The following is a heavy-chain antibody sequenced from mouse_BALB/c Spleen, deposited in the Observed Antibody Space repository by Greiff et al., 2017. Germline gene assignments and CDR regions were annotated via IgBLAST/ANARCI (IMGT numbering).Heavy chain of an antibody. D-gene: IGHD1-1*01. CDR3: ARGPNYYGSSYLYYAMDY. CDR2: IWSGGST. CDR1: GFSLTSYG. V-gene: IGHV2-4-1*01. J-gene: IGHJ4*01. Sequence: QVQLKESGPGLVQPSQSLSITCTVSGFSLTSYGVHWVRQSPGKGLEWLGVIWSGGSTDYNAAFISRLSISKDNSKSQVFFKMNSLQADDTAIYYCARGPNYYGSSYLYYAMDYWGQGTSVTVSS.